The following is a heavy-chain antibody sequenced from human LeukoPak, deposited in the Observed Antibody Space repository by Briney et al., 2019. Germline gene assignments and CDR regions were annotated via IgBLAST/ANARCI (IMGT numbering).Heavy chain of an antibody. J-gene: IGHJ5*02. Sequence: PSETLSLTCTVSGGSISSGSYYWSWIRQPAGKGLEWIGRIYTSGSTNYNPSLKSRVTISVDTSKNQFSLKLSSVTAADTAVYYCARGTYYLGHCSSTSCLYNWFDPWGQGTLVIVSS. D-gene: IGHD2-2*01. V-gene: IGHV4-61*02. CDR3: ARGTYYLGHCSSTSCLYNWFDP. CDR2: IYTSGST. CDR1: GGSISSGSYY.